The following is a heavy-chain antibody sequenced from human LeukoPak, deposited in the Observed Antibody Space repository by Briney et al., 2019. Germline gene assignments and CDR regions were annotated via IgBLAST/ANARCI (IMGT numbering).Heavy chain of an antibody. V-gene: IGHV4-34*01. CDR1: GGSFSGYY. D-gene: IGHD3-22*01. Sequence: PSETLSLTCAVYGGSFSGYYWSWIRQPPGKGLEWIGEINHSGSTNYNPSLKSRVTISVDTSKNQFSLKLSSVTAADTAVYYCARFGYYDSSGYYRVYYYYGMDVWGQGTTVTVSS. CDR3: ARFGYYDSSGYYRVYYYYGMDV. CDR2: INHSGST. J-gene: IGHJ6*02.